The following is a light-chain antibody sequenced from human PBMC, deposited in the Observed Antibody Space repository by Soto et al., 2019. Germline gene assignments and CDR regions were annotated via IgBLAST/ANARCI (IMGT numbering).Light chain of an antibody. Sequence: DIQMTQSPSSLSASVGDRITIACRAIQGVNNHLSWFQQKPGKAPKSLISSVSSLQSGVPSRFSGSGSGTDFTLTISSLQPEDSATYYCQQYYRYPWTFGRGTRLEIK. J-gene: IGKJ1*01. V-gene: IGKV1-16*01. CDR2: SVS. CDR3: QQYYRYPWT. CDR1: QGVNNH.